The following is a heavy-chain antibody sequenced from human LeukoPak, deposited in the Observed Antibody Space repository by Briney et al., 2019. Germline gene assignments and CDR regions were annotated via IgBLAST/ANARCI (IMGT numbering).Heavy chain of an antibody. V-gene: IGHV4-59*12. CDR2: IYYSGST. D-gene: IGHD4-17*01. CDR3: AASVTTLYYFDY. J-gene: IGHJ4*02. CDR1: GGSISSYH. Sequence: SETLSLTCTVSGGSISSYHWSWLRQPPGKGLECIGYIYYSGSTHYNPSLKSRVTMSVDTSKNQFSLKLSSVTAADTAVYYCAASVTTLYYFDYWGQGTLVTVSS.